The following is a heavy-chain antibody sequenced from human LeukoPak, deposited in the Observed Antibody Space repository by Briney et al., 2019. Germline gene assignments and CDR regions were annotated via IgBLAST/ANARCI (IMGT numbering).Heavy chain of an antibody. J-gene: IGHJ4*02. CDR3: ARPGPGTLSFSSGWLPFDY. D-gene: IGHD6-19*01. V-gene: IGHV5-51*01. CDR1: GYNFTTSW. Sequence: GGSLRLSCKGSGYNFTTSWISWVRQMPGRGLEWMGIIYPGDSDTRYSPSFQGQVTISADKSISTAYLQWSSLKASDSAMYYCARPGPGTLSFSSGWLPFDYWGQGTLVTVSS. CDR2: IYPGDSDT.